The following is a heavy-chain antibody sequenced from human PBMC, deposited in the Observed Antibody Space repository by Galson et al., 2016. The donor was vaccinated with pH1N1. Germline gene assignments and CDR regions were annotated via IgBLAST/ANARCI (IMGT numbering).Heavy chain of an antibody. J-gene: IGHJ4*01. CDR3: ARSPGYMVTALDN. CDR1: GGTFSSFG. V-gene: IGHV1-69*13. CDR2: IIGMFAKT. D-gene: IGHD2-21*02. Sequence: SVRVSCKASGGTFSSFGISWVRQAPGQGLEWMGGIIGMFAKTNYAQKFQGRVTITADELTSTAYMDLSSLTSEDTAVYYGARSPGYMVTALDNWGHGTLVSVSS.